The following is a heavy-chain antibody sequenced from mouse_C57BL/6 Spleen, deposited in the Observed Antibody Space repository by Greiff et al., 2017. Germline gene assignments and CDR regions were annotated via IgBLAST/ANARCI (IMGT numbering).Heavy chain of an antibody. D-gene: IGHD4-1*01. Sequence: QVQLQQSGPELVKPGASVKISCKASGYAFSSSWMNWVKQRPGTGLEWIGRIYPGDGDTNYNGKFKGKATLTADKSSSTAYMQLSSLTSEDSAVYYCAREEGGTWGYFDYWGQGTTLTVSS. CDR1: GYAFSSSW. J-gene: IGHJ2*01. V-gene: IGHV1-82*01. CDR2: IYPGDGDT. CDR3: AREEGGTWGYFDY.